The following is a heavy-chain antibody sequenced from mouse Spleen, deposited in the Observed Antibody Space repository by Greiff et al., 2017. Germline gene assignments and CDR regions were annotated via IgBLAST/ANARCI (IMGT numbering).Heavy chain of an antibody. CDR3: ARGLRRGFDY. V-gene: IGHV14-3*02. CDR1: GFNIKDYY. CDR2: IDPANGNT. D-gene: IGHD2-4*01. Sequence: EVQLQQSGAELVRAGASVKLSCTASGFNIKDYYMHWVKQRPEQGLEWIGRIDPANGNTKYDPKFQGKATITADTSSNTAYLQLSSLTSEDTAVYYCARGLRRGFDYWGQGTTLTVSS. J-gene: IGHJ2*01.